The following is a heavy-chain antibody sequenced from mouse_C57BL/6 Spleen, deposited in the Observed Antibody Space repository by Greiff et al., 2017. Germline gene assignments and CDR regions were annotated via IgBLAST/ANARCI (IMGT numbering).Heavy chain of an antibody. CDR1: GYSFTGYY. J-gene: IGHJ2*01. CDR3: ARRVTTVVATTAYYFDY. V-gene: IGHV1-42*01. CDR2: INPSTGGT. Sequence: VQLQQSGPELVKPGASVKISCKASGYSFTGYYMNWVKQSPEKSLEWIGEINPSTGGTTYNQKFKAKATLTVDKSSSTAYMQLKSLTSEDSAVYYGARRVTTVVATTAYYFDYWGQGTTLTVSS. D-gene: IGHD1-1*01.